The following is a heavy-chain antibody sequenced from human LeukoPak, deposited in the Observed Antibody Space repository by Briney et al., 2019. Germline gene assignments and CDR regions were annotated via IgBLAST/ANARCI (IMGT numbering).Heavy chain of an antibody. Sequence: GGSLRLSCEVSGFRFSTYWMTWVRQAPGKGLEWVANIKVDGSDKYYVDSVKGRFTISRDNAKNSVYLQMNSLRAEDTAVYYCARGSGWTDYWGQGTLVTVSS. CDR1: GFRFSTYW. J-gene: IGHJ4*02. CDR2: IKVDGSDK. V-gene: IGHV3-7*01. D-gene: IGHD6-19*01. CDR3: ARGSGWTDY.